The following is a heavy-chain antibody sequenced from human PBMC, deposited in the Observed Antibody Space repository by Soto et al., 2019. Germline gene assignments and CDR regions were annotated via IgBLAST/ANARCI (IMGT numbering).Heavy chain of an antibody. V-gene: IGHV3-23*01. Sequence: GGSLRLSCAVSLSSYAMIWVRQAPGQGLEWVAGISVSGGSTNYAVSVKGRFTISRDNEKNTVYLQMNSLRAEDTAVYYCAKLVLFVGGTIYGMDVWGPGTTVTVS. CDR3: AKLVLFVGGTIYGMDV. CDR1: LSSYA. CDR2: ISVSGGST. J-gene: IGHJ6*02. D-gene: IGHD3-16*01.